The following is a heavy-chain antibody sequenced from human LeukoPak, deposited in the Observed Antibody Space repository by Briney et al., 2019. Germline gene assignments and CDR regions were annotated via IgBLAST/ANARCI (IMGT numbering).Heavy chain of an antibody. CDR3: ARDRYHYYGLDV. D-gene: IGHD1-14*01. J-gene: IGHJ6*02. V-gene: IGHV3-48*03. CDR1: GFTFSSYE. CDR2: NSESGSNI. Sequence: PGGSLRLSCAASGFTFSSYEMNWVRQAPGKGLEWVAYNSESGSNIYYAGSVKGRFTISRDNAKNSLYLQMNSLRAEDTAVYYCARDRYHYYGLDVWGQGTTVTVSS.